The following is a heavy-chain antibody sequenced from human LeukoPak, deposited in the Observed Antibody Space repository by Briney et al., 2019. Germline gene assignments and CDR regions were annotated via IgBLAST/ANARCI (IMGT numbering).Heavy chain of an antibody. J-gene: IGHJ4*02. Sequence: SQTLSLTCAISVDFVSSSNAAWNWVRQSPSRGLEWLGKTYLRSRWYHDFAESVKRRISINADTSKNQLSLQLNSVTPEDTAVYYCARDGGPTGVLNFDYWGQGTLVTVSS. V-gene: IGHV6-1*01. CDR1: VDFVSSSNAA. CDR3: ARDGGPTGVLNFDY. CDR2: TYLRSRWYH. D-gene: IGHD3-3*01.